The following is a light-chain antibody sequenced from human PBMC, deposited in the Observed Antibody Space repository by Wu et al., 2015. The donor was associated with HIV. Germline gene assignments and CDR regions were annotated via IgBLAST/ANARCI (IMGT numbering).Light chain of an antibody. CDR3: QQFESSTYT. Sequence: DTVLTQSPATLSLSPGERATLSCRASQSVSTYLAWYQQRPGQAPRVLIYDASNRATGIPDRFSGSGSGTDFTLTLSRLEPEDFAMYYCQQFESSTYTFGQGTKVEIK. J-gene: IGKJ2*01. CDR2: DAS. CDR1: QSVSTY. V-gene: IGKV3-11*01.